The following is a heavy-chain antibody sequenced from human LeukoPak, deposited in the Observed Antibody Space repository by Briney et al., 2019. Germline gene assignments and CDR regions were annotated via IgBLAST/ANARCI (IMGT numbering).Heavy chain of an antibody. D-gene: IGHD7-27*01. CDR3: ARDRDLGYDAFDI. J-gene: IGHJ3*02. Sequence: GGSLRLSCAASGFTFSDYYMSWIRQAPGKGLEWVSYISSSGSTIYYADSVKGRFTISRDNAKNSLYLQMNSLRAEDTAVYYCARDRDLGYDAFDIWGQGTMVTVSS. CDR2: ISSSGSTI. V-gene: IGHV3-11*01. CDR1: GFTFSDYY.